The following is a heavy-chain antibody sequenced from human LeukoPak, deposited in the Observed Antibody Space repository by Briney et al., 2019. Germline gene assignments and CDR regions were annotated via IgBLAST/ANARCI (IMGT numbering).Heavy chain of an antibody. CDR2: ISYDGSNK. V-gene: IGHV3-30-3*01. D-gene: IGHD1-26*01. J-gene: IGHJ5*02. CDR1: GFTFSFYW. CDR3: ARDLSGSYYHNWFDP. Sequence: GGSLRLSCEATGFTFSFYWMSWVRQAPGKGLEWVAVISYDGSNKYYADSVKGRFTIYRDNSKNTLYLQRNSLRAEDTAVYYCARDLSGSYYHNWFDPWGQGTLVTVSS.